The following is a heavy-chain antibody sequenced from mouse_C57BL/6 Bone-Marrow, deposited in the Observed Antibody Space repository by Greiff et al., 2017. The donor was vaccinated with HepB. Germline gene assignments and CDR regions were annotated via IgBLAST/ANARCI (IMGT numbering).Heavy chain of an antibody. CDR2: IYPGSGNT. CDR3: AVVAPLSYAMDY. Sequence: QVQLQQSGPELVKPGASVKISCKASGYSFTSYYIHWVKQRPGQGLEWIGWIYPGSGNTKYNEKFKGKATLTADTSSSTAYMQLSSLTSEDSAVYYCAVVAPLSYAMDYWGQGTSVTASS. J-gene: IGHJ4*01. V-gene: IGHV1-66*01. D-gene: IGHD1-1*01. CDR1: GYSFTSYY.